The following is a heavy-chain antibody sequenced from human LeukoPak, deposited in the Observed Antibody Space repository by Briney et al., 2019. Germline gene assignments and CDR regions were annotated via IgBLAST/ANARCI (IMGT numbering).Heavy chain of an antibody. CDR3: ARDMDWNYDL. J-gene: IGHJ4*02. V-gene: IGHV3-7*01. D-gene: IGHD1-7*01. CDR1: GFTFRNYW. CDR2: IKGSDK. Sequence: GGSLRLSCVGSGFTFRNYWMNWVRQAPGKGLEWVANIKGSDKGHVDSVKGRFSVSRDDARNSLYLQMDSLRAEDTAVYYCARDMDWNYDLWGQGTVVRVSS.